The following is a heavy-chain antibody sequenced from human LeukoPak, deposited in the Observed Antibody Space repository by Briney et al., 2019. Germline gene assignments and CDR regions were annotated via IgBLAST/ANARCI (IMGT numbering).Heavy chain of an antibody. CDR1: GGSISSGSYY. J-gene: IGHJ4*02. D-gene: IGHD3-22*01. V-gene: IGHV4-61*02. CDR2: ICTSGST. Sequence: SQTLSLTCTVSGGSISSGSYYWSWIRQPAGKGLEWIGRICTSGSTNYNPSLKSRVTISVDTSKNQFSLKLSSVTAADTAVYYCARSYYYDSSFFDYWGQGTLVTVSS. CDR3: ARSYYYDSSFFDY.